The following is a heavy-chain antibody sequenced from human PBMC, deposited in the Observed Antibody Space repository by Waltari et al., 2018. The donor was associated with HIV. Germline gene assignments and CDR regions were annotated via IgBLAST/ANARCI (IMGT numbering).Heavy chain of an antibody. Sequence: EVQLVQSGAEVKKPGESLRISCKGSGYSFTSYWISWVRQMPGKGLEWMGRIDPSDSYTNYSPAFQGHVTNSADKSTSTAYLQWSSLKASDTAMYYCARQGPRGGQQLVRDYWGQGTLVTVSS. V-gene: IGHV5-10-1*01. D-gene: IGHD6-13*01. J-gene: IGHJ4*02. CDR3: ARQGPRGGQQLVRDY. CDR1: GYSFTSYW. CDR2: IDPSDSYT.